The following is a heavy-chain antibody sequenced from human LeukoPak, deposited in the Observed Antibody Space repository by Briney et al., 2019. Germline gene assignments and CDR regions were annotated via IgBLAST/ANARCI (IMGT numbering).Heavy chain of an antibody. D-gene: IGHD4-17*01. CDR2: ITSSDTTI. CDR1: GFTLSDHY. J-gene: IGHJ4*02. Sequence: KPGGSLRLSCTVSGFTLSDHYMSWFRKSPGRGLEWISWITSSDTTIDYADSVKGRFTISRDNTKNSIYLQMNSLRADDTAVYYCARDPDYGDPYWGQGTLVTVSS. V-gene: IGHV3-11*01. CDR3: ARDPDYGDPY.